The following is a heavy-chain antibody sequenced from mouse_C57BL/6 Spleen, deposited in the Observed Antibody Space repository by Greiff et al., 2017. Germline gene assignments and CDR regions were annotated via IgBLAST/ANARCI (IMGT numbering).Heavy chain of an antibody. Sequence: VQLQESGAELVKPGASVKISCKASGYAFSSYWMNWVKQRPGKGLEWIGQIYPGDGDTNYNGKFKGKATLTADKSSSTAYMQLSSRTSADSAVYFCARYPITTVVAHGYWGQGTTLTVSS. D-gene: IGHD1-1*01. CDR1: GYAFSSYW. CDR2: IYPGDGDT. V-gene: IGHV1-80*01. CDR3: ARYPITTVVAHGY. J-gene: IGHJ2*01.